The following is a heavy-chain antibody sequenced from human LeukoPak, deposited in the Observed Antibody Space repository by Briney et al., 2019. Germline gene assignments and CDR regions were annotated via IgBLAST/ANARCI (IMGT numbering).Heavy chain of an antibody. CDR1: GGSISSYY. CDR2: IYYSGST. Sequence: SETLSLTCTVSGGSISSYYWSWIRQPPGKGLEWIGDIYYSGSTNYNPSLKSRVTISVDTSKNQFSLKLSSVTAADTAAYYCARTLDGDGNDYWGQGTLVTVSS. D-gene: IGHD4-17*01. V-gene: IGHV4-59*01. J-gene: IGHJ4*02. CDR3: ARTLDGDGNDY.